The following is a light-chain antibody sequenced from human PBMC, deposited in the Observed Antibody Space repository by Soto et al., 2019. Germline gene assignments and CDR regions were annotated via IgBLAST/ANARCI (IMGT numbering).Light chain of an antibody. Sequence: DIQMTQSPYTLSASVGDRVTITCRASQSVISWVAWYQQKPGKAPKLLISDASTLDTGVPSRFSGSGSETVFTLTISSLQPDDVATYYCQQYHRFFSFGPGTKVDVK. CDR3: QQYHRFFS. V-gene: IGKV1-5*01. CDR1: QSVISW. CDR2: DAS. J-gene: IGKJ3*01.